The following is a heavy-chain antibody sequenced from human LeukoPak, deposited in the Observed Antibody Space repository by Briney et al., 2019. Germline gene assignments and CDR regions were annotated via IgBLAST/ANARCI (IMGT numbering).Heavy chain of an antibody. CDR3: ARDSKGYYYGSGCYRAFDY. V-gene: IGHV1-69*13. CDR2: IIPIFGTA. J-gene: IGHJ4*02. Sequence: SVKVSCKASGGTFSSYAISWVRQAPGQGLEWMGGIIPIFGTANYAQKFQGRVTITADESTSTAYMELSSLRSEDTAVYYCARDSKGYYYGSGCYRAFDYWGQGTLVTVSS. D-gene: IGHD3-10*01. CDR1: GGTFSSYA.